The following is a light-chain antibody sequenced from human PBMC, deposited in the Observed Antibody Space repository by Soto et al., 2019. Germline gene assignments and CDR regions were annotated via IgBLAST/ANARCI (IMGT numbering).Light chain of an antibody. CDR2: DNS. CDR1: SSNIGAGHD. J-gene: IGLJ1*01. CDR3: QSYDSSLSGYV. V-gene: IGLV1-40*01. Sequence: QSALTQPPSVSGSPGQSVTISCTGISSNIGAGHDVHWYQQLPGTAPKLLIFDNSHRPSGVPDRFSGSKSGTSASLAITGLQAEDEADYYCQSYDSSLSGYVFGTGTKATVL.